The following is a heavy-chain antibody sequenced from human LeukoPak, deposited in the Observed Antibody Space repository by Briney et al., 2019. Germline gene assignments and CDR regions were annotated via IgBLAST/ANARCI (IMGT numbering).Heavy chain of an antibody. CDR2: IYYNGHT. CDR3: ARDLTELWFGEPRGGLDI. Sequence: SETLSLTCTVSGGSIRNYYWSWIRQPPGKGLEWIGYIYYNGHTEYNPSLKSRVTISVDTSKNQFSLKLNSVTAADTAVYYCARDLTELWFGEPRGGLDIWGQGTMVTVSS. J-gene: IGHJ3*02. D-gene: IGHD3-10*01. CDR1: GGSIRNYY. V-gene: IGHV4-59*01.